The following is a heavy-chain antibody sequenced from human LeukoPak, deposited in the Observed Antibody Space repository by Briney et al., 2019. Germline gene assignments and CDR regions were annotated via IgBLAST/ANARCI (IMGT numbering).Heavy chain of an antibody. V-gene: IGHV1-69*04. CDR1: GGTFSSYA. CDR3: ARDRVESIAARPDYYYYGMDV. Sequence: SVKVSCKASGGTFSSYAISWVRQATGQGLEWMGRIIPILGIANYAQKFQGRVTITADKSTSTAYMELSSLRSEDTAVYYCARDRVESIAARPDYYYYGMDVWGQGTTVTVSS. CDR2: IIPILGIA. J-gene: IGHJ6*02. D-gene: IGHD6-6*01.